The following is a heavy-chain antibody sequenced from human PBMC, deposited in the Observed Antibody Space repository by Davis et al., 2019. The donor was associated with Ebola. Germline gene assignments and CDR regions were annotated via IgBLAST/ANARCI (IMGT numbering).Heavy chain of an antibody. CDR2: ISSSSSYI. J-gene: IGHJ4*02. V-gene: IGHV3-21*01. Sequence: GESLKISCAASGFTFTSYSMNWVRQAPGKGLEWVSSISSSSSYIYYADSVKGRFIISRDNAKNSLSLQMNSLRAEDTAMYYCARDPHLGSWYLPGDFDYWGQGTLVTVSS. D-gene: IGHD6-13*01. CDR1: GFTFTSYS. CDR3: ARDPHLGSWYLPGDFDY.